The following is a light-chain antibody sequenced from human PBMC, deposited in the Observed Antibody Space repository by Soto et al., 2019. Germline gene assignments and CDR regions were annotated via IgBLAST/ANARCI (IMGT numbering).Light chain of an antibody. CDR1: NIESTS. V-gene: IGLV3-21*02. CDR3: QVWDGDSAHAV. Sequence: SYELTQPPSVSVAPGQTARITCGGNNIESTSVHWYQQRPGQAPVLVVYDDRDRPSGIPERFSGSNSGNTATLTISRVEAGDEADYHCQVWDGDSAHAVFGGGTKVTVL. CDR2: DDR. J-gene: IGLJ3*02.